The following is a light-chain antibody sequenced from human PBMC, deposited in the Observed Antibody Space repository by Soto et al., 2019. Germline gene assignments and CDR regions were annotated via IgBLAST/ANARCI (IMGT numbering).Light chain of an antibody. Sequence: EIVMTQSPATLSVSPGERAILSCRASQSVSSNLAWYQQKPGQAPRLLIYGASSRATGIPDRFSGSGSGTDFTLTISRLEPEDFAVYYCQQCGSSPITFGQGTRLEIK. CDR1: QSVSSN. V-gene: IGKV3-20*01. J-gene: IGKJ5*01. CDR3: QQCGSSPIT. CDR2: GAS.